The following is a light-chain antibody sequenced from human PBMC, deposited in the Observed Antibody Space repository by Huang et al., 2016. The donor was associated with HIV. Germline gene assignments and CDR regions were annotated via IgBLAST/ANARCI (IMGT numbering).Light chain of an antibody. CDR1: RNIYSY. Sequence: DIQMTQSPSSLSASIGDRVTITCRASRNIYSYLNWYQHRPGKSPKRLSYGAANLEVGVPSRFSGSGSGRNFTLIISSLQPEDFATYYCQQYDSLPRTFGPGTKV. CDR2: GAA. CDR3: QQYDSLPRT. J-gene: IGKJ3*01. V-gene: IGKV1-33*01.